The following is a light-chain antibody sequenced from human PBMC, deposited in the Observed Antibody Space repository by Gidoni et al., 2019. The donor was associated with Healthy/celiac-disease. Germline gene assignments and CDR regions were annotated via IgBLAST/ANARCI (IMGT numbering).Light chain of an antibody. CDR2: DAS. Sequence: DIQMTQSPSTLSASVGDRVTITCRASESISNWLAWYQQKPGKAPNLLIYDASNLESGVPARFSGSGSGTEFTLTISGLQPADFATYSCQNYNSYQWTFGQGTKVEIK. CDR3: QNYNSYQWT. V-gene: IGKV1-5*01. CDR1: ESISNW. J-gene: IGKJ1*01.